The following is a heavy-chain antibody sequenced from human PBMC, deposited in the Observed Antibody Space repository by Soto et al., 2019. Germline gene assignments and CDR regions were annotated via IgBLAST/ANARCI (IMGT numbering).Heavy chain of an antibody. Sequence: SETLSLTFTVSAGSISSYYWCWLRQPPGKGLEWIGYIYYSGSTKYNPSLKSRVTISVDTSKNQFSLKLTSVTAADTAVYYCAGNYYDSSDYPLFFDFWGQGTLVTVSS. CDR3: AGNYYDSSDYPLFFDF. J-gene: IGHJ4*02. V-gene: IGHV4-59*01. CDR2: IYYSGST. CDR1: AGSISSYY. D-gene: IGHD3-22*01.